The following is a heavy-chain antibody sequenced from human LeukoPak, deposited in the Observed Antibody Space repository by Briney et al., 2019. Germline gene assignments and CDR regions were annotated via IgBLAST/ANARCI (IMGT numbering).Heavy chain of an antibody. V-gene: IGHV1-2*06. Sequence: GASVKVSCKASGYTFTGYYMHWVRQAPGQGLELMGRINPNSGGTNYAQKFQGRVTMTRDTSISTAYMELSRLRSDDTAVYYCARLPYYYDSSGDFDYWGQGTLVTVSS. D-gene: IGHD3-22*01. CDR3: ARLPYYYDSSGDFDY. J-gene: IGHJ4*02. CDR1: GYTFTGYY. CDR2: INPNSGGT.